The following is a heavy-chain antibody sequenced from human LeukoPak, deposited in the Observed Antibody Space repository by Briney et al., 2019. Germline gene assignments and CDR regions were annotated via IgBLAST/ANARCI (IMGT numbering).Heavy chain of an antibody. CDR3: AKGNVHDYGDYVLDY. Sequence: PGGSLRLSCVASGFTFSNYYMNWVRQAPGKGLEWVANIKQDGSDKAYVDSVKGRFTISRDNAKNSLYLQMNSLRAEDTAVYYCAKGNVHDYGDYVLDYWGQGTLVTVSS. CDR2: IKQDGSDK. CDR1: GFTFSNYY. D-gene: IGHD4-17*01. J-gene: IGHJ4*02. V-gene: IGHV3-7*01.